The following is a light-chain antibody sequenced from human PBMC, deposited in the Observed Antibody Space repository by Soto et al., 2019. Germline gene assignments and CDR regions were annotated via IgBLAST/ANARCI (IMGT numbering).Light chain of an antibody. V-gene: IGLV2-14*03. J-gene: IGLJ1*01. Sequence: QSVLTQPACVSGSPGQSITISCTGTSSDVGGYNYVSWYQQHPGKAPKLMIYDVSDRPSGVSNRFSASKSGNTASLTISGLQAEDEADYYCCSYTSSSTPWVFGTGTKVTVL. CDR1: SSDVGGYNY. CDR2: DVS. CDR3: CSYTSSSTPWV.